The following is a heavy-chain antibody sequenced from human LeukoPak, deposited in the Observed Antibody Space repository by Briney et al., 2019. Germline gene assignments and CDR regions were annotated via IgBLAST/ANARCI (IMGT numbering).Heavy chain of an antibody. CDR2: IRAKHLGGTT. CDR3: SRNSVTYRGYGMDV. Sequence: GQSLRLSCTASGFIFRDRAMSWVRQAPGKGLEWVGFIRAKHLGGTTEYAASVKDRFSISRDDSNSIAYLHMSSLKTEDTAVYYCSRNSVTYRGYGMDVWGQGTTVTVSS. V-gene: IGHV3-49*04. D-gene: IGHD1-26*01. CDR1: GFIFRDRA. J-gene: IGHJ6*02.